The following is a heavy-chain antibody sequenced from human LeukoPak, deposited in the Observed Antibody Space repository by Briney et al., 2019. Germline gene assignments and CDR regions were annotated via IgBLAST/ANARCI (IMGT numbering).Heavy chain of an antibody. V-gene: IGHV4-30-4*07. J-gene: IGHJ4*02. CDR1: GGSISSGGYS. CDR3: ARVEEMACLDY. CDR2: IYYSGST. Sequence: SETLSLTCAVSGGSISSGGYSWSWIRQPPGKGLEWIGYIYYSGSTYYNPSLKSRVTISVDTSKNQFSLKLSSVTAADTAVYYCARVEEMACLDYWGQGTLVTVSS. D-gene: IGHD5-24*01.